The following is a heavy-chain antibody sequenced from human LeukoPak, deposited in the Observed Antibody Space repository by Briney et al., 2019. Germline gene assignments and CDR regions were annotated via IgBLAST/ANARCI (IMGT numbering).Heavy chain of an antibody. Sequence: ASVKVSCKASGYTFTGYYMHWVRQAPGQGLEWMGWINPNSGGTNYAQKFQGRVTMTRDTSISTAYMELSSLRSEDTAVYYCARDGNSGYDFGYWGQGTLVTVSS. V-gene: IGHV1-2*02. CDR3: ARDGNSGYDFGY. J-gene: IGHJ4*02. D-gene: IGHD5-12*01. CDR1: GYTFTGYY. CDR2: INPNSGGT.